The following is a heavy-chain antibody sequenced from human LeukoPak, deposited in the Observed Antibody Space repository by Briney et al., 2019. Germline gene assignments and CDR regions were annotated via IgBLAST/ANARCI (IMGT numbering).Heavy chain of an antibody. V-gene: IGHV4-4*09. CDR2: IYTSGST. J-gene: IGHJ6*03. D-gene: IGHD5-18*01. CDR3: ARGGYSYGIYYYYYYYMDV. CDR1: GGSIRSYY. Sequence: SETLSLTCTVSGGSIRSYYWSWIRQPPGKGLEWIGYIYTSGSTNYNPSLKSRVTISVDTSKNQFSLKLSSVTAADTAVYYCARGGYSYGIYYYYYYYMDVWGKGTTVTVSS.